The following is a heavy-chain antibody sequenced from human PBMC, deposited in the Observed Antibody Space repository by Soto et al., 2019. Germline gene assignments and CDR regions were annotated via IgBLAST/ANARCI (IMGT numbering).Heavy chain of an antibody. CDR1: HYSFTSYC. V-gene: IGHV1-46*01. Sequence: QVQLVQSGAEVKKPGASVKVSCKSSHYSFTSYCVHCVRQAPGQGLELMGIINPTGVSTNYAQSYEGRVTMTRATSTSTVYMERSSLRSEDTAVYFCARALYDTDSLRRGAEPRYYVMDVWGLGTTVTVSS. CDR3: ARALYDTDSLRRGAEPRYYVMDV. D-gene: IGHD3-22*01. CDR2: INPTGVST. J-gene: IGHJ6*02.